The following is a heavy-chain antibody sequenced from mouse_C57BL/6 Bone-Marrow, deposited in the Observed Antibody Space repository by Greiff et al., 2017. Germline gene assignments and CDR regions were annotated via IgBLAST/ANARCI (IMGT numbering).Heavy chain of an antibody. J-gene: IGHJ2*01. CDR3: ARGLRRFDY. CDR1: GYNFTSYW. D-gene: IGHD2-4*01. CDR2: IDPSDSET. V-gene: IGHV1-52*01. Sequence: QVQLQQPGAELVRPGSSVKLSCKASGYNFTSYWRHLVKQRPIQGLEWIGNIDPSDSETPYNQKFKDKATLTVDKSSSTAYMQLSSLTSEDSAVYYCARGLRRFDYWGQGTTLTVSS.